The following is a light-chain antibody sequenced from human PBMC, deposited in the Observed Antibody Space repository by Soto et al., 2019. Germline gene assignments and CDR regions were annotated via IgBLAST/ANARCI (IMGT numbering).Light chain of an antibody. CDR3: QQSYSTPRT. CDR2: AAS. Sequence: DIQMTQSPSSLSASLGDRVTITCRASQSISSYLNWYQQKQGKAPKLLIYAASSLPSGVPSRFSGSGSGTDFTLTISSLQPEDFATDYCQQSYSTPRTFGQGTRLEIK. CDR1: QSISSY. V-gene: IGKV1-39*01. J-gene: IGKJ5*01.